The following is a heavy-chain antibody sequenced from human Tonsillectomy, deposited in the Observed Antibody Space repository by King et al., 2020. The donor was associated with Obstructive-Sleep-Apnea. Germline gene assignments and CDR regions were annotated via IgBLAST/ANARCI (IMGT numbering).Heavy chain of an antibody. J-gene: IGHJ6*02. CDR1: GGSISSSSYY. CDR2: IYYSGST. V-gene: IGHV4-39*07. Sequence: QLQESGPGLVKPSETLSLTCTVSGGSISSSSYYWGWIRQPPGKGLEWIGSIYYSGSTYYNPSLKSRVTISVDTSKNQFSRKLSSVTAADTAVYYCARATDYYYYGMDVWGQGTTVTVSS. CDR3: ARATDYYYYGMDV. D-gene: IGHD5-12*01.